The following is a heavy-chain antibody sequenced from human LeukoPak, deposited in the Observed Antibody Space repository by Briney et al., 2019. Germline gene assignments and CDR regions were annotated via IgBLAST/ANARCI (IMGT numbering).Heavy chain of an antibody. Sequence: GGSLRLSFATPGFTISTYGMSWVRQAPGKGLEWVSSGRGGGDRTYYADSVKGRFTISRDNSKNTLYLQMNSLRAEDTAVYYCAKEGVGGAAGVSYHNDYWGLGTLVTVSS. J-gene: IGHJ4*02. V-gene: IGHV3-23*01. CDR2: GRGGGDRT. CDR3: AKEGVGGAAGVSYHNDY. CDR1: GFTISTYG. D-gene: IGHD6-13*01.